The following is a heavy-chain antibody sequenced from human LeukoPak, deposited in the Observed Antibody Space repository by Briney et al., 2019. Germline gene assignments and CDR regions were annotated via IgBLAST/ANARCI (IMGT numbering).Heavy chain of an antibody. Sequence: SETLSLTCTVSGGSISSYYWTWIRQPPGKGLGYIGYIYYSGSTNYIPSLKSRVTISVDTSKNQFSLKLSSVTAADTAVYYCARRGYCSGGSYYSFDYWGQGTLVTVSS. V-gene: IGHV4-59*01. D-gene: IGHD2-15*01. CDR2: IYYSGST. CDR3: ARRGYCSGGSYYSFDY. CDR1: GGSISSYY. J-gene: IGHJ4*02.